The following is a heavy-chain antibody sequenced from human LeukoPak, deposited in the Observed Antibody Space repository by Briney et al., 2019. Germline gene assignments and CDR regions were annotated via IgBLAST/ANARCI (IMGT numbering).Heavy chain of an antibody. CDR2: SDLEDGET. CDR3: ATGASTAMRGLDV. Sequence: VASVKVSCKVSGDSLTDLSMHWVRQAPGKGLEWMGGSDLEDGETVYAQKFADRLVVTEDTSTGTAYMELRSLTSEDTALYYCATGASTAMRGLDVWGQGTTVTVSS. CDR1: GDSLTDLS. J-gene: IGHJ6*02. D-gene: IGHD2-2*01. V-gene: IGHV1-24*01.